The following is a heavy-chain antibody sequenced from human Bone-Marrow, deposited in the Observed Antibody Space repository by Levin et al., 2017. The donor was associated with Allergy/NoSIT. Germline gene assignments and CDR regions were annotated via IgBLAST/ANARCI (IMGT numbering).Heavy chain of an antibody. CDR3: VADVASQGSGEFDY. D-gene: IGHD7-27*01. Sequence: GESLKISCAASGFVFTYAWMNWVRQAPGKGPELIGRIKSKTSGGTADYAAPIKGRFTISRDDSYSTVYLQMNNLKIEDTAVYYCVADVASQGSGEFDYWGQGALVTVSS. CDR2: IKSKTSGGTA. V-gene: IGHV3-15*01. J-gene: IGHJ4*02. CDR1: GFVFTYAW.